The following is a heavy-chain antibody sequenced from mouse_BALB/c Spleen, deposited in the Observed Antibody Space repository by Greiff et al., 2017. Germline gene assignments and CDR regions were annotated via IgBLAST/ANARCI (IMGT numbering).Heavy chain of an antibody. V-gene: IGHV1S81*02. CDR1: GYTFTSYC. CDR2: INPSNGRT. J-gene: IGHJ1*01. CDR3: ERADNGNYGRYFDV. D-gene: IGHD2-1*01. Sequence: QVQLQQPGAGLVKPGASVKLSCKASGYTFTSYCMHWVKQRPGKGLEWIGEINPSNGRTNYNEKFKSKATMTVDKSSSTAYMQLSSLTSEDSEVYYGERADNGNYGRYFDVWGAGTTVTVSS.